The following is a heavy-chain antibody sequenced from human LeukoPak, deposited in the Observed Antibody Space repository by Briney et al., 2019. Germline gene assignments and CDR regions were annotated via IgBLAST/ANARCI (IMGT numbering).Heavy chain of an antibody. J-gene: IGHJ4*02. V-gene: IGHV4-34*01. CDR2: IYHSGST. CDR1: GGSLSGYY. D-gene: IGHD1-1*01. Sequence: PSETLSLTCAVYGGSLSGYYWSWIRQPPGKGLEWIGEIYHSGSTNSNPSLKSRVTISVDTSKNQFSLELSSVTAADTAVYYCARLTSNWTFDYWGQGTLVTVSS. CDR3: ARLTSNWTFDY.